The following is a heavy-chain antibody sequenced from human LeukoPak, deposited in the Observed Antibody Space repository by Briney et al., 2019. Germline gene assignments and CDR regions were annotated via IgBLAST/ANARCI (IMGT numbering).Heavy chain of an antibody. CDR2: IHYSGST. CDR1: GGSISSYY. CDR3: ASKAIAGATDDAFDI. D-gene: IGHD1-26*01. V-gene: IGHV4-59*01. Sequence: PSETLSLTCTVSGGSISSYYWTWIRQPPGKGLEWIGYIHYSGSTKYNSSLKSRVTISVDTSNNQFSLKLTSVTAADTAVYYCASKAIAGATDDAFDIWGQGTMATVSS. J-gene: IGHJ3*02.